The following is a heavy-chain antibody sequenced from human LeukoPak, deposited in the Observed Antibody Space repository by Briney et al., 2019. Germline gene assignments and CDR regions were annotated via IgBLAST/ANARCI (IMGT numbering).Heavy chain of an antibody. J-gene: IGHJ5*02. Sequence: SETLSLTCTVSGGSVSSASQYWSWIRQPAGKGLEWIGRIYTSGSTNYNPSLKSRVTMSVDTSKNQFSLKLSSVTAADTAVYYCARDASIAAAGDNWFDPWGQGTLVTVSS. CDR3: ARDASIAAAGDNWFDP. D-gene: IGHD6-13*01. CDR2: IYTSGST. V-gene: IGHV4-61*02. CDR1: GGSVSSASQY.